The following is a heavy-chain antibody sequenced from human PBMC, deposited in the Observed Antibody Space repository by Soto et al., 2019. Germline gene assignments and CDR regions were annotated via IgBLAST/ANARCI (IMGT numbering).Heavy chain of an antibody. CDR2: IIPIFGTA. CDR3: ARSNTLVIHVDAFDI. CDR1: GGTFSSYA. Sequence: SVKVSCKASGGTFSSYAISWVRQAPGQGLEWMGGIIPIFGTANYAQKFQGRVTITADKSTSTAYMELSSLRSEDTAVYHCARSNTLVIHVDAFDIWGQGTMVTVSS. J-gene: IGHJ3*02. V-gene: IGHV1-69*06. D-gene: IGHD6-13*01.